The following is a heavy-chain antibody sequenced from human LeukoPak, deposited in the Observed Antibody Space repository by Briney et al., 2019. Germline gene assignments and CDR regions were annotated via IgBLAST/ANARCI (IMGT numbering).Heavy chain of an antibody. V-gene: IGHV4-39*01. CDR1: GGSISSNNW. CDR3: ARAPGYCSSTSCYPDWYFDL. Sequence: PSETLSLTCAVSGGSISSNNWWNWVRQPPGKGLEWIGSIYYSGSTYYNPSLKSRVTISVDTSKNQFSLKLSSVTAADTAVYYCARAPGYCSSTSCYPDWYFDLWGRGTLVTVSS. CDR2: IYYSGST. J-gene: IGHJ2*01. D-gene: IGHD2-2*01.